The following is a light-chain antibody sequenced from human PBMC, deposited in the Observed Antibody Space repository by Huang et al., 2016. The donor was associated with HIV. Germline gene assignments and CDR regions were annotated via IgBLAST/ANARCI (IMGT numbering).Light chain of an antibody. V-gene: IGKV1-12*01. J-gene: IGKJ5*01. Sequence: IQLTQSPPSVSASEGDTVRITCRASQDISSWLAWYQQKPREAPTLLIHSTSMLQSGVPSRCNGGGSGTDFFLTINSLRPDDVATYCCQQDNRYPRSFGQGTRLDIK. CDR2: STS. CDR1: QDISSW. CDR3: QQDNRYPRS.